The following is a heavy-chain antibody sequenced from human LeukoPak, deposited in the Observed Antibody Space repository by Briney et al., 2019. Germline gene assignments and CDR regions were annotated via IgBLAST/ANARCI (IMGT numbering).Heavy chain of an antibody. CDR3: GRGFSERVNNWFDP. CDR1: GYTFTSYG. V-gene: IGHV1-18*01. CDR2: ISAYNGNT. D-gene: IGHD2-21*01. Sequence: ASVKVSCKASGYTFTSYGISWVRQAPGQGLEWMGWISAYNGNTNYAQKLQGRVTMTTDTSTSTAYIELRSLRSDDTAVYYCGRGFSERVNNWFDPWGQGTLVTVSS. J-gene: IGHJ5*02.